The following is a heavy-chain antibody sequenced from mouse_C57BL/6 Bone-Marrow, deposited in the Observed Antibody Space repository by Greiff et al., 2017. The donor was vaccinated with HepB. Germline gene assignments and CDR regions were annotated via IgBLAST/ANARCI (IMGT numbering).Heavy chain of an antibody. V-gene: IGHV5-4*01. CDR3: AGGYYGYFDV. D-gene: IGHD1-1*02. Sequence: EVQLVESGGGLVKPGGSLKLSCAASGFTFSSYAMSWVRQTPEKRLEWVATISDGGSYTYYPDNVQGRFTISRDNAKNNLYLQMSHLKSEDTAMYYCAGGYYGYFDVWGTGTTVTVSS. CDR1: GFTFSSYA. J-gene: IGHJ1*03. CDR2: ISDGGSYT.